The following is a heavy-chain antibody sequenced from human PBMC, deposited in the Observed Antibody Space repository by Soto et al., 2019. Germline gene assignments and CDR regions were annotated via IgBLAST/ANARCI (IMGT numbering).Heavy chain of an antibody. J-gene: IGHJ6*02. Sequence: GASVKVSCKASGYTFTGYYMHWVRQAPGQGREWMGWINPNSGGTNYAQKFQGWVTMTRDTSISTAYMELSRLRSDDTAVYYCARVPAPEERDFWSGYAYGMDVWGQGTTVTVSS. CDR1: GYTFTGYY. CDR3: ARVPAPEERDFWSGYAYGMDV. CDR2: INPNSGGT. V-gene: IGHV1-2*04. D-gene: IGHD3-3*01.